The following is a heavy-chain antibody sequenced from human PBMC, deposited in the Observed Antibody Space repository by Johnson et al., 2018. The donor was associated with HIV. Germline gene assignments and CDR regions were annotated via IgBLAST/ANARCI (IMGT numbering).Heavy chain of an antibody. V-gene: IGHV3-43D*03. CDR3: AKVMDYYARGAFDF. CDR1: GFSFDDYA. Sequence: VQLVESGGVAVQPGGYLRLSCAASGFSFDDYAMHWVRQATGKGLEWVSLISWDGGNTYYADSVKGRFTISRDNAKNSLYLQMNSLRAEDTAFYYCAKVMDYYARGAFDFWGQGTMVTVSS. CDR2: ISWDGGNT. J-gene: IGHJ3*01. D-gene: IGHD3-10*01.